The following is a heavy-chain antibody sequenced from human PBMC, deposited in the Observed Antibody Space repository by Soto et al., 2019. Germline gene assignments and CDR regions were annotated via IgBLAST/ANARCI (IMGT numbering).Heavy chain of an antibody. Sequence: QVQLQQSGPGLVKPSETLSLTCAVSGGSFGSYSWNWIRQPPGKGLEWIGKIYYSGGTGYNPSLKSRVTLSIDTSKNKLSLKLSSVTAADTAVYYCARDGFYTDRSGPRDDGFDYWGQGTLVTVSA. D-gene: IGHD3-22*01. CDR2: IYYSGGT. CDR3: ARDGFYTDRSGPRDDGFDY. V-gene: IGHV4-59*01. CDR1: GGSFGSYS. J-gene: IGHJ4*02.